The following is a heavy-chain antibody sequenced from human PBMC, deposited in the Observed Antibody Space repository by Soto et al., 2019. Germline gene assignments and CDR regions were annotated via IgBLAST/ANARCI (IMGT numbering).Heavy chain of an antibody. CDR3: AKQKAWTGEWLSLYAPGMDV. D-gene: IGHD3-22*01. V-gene: IGHV3-11*01. CDR2: ISSSGSTI. Sequence: QVQLVESGGGLVKPGGSLRLSCAASGFTFSDSYMSWIRQAPGHGLEWVSHISSSGSTIYYADSVKGRFTVSRDNAKNTLYRQMTSLTAEATAVYYCAKQKAWTGEWLSLYAPGMDVWGQGTTVTVSS. CDR1: GFTFSDSY. J-gene: IGHJ6*02.